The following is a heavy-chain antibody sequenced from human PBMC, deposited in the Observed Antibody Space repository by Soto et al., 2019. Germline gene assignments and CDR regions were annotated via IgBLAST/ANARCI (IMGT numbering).Heavy chain of an antibody. Sequence: EVQLVESGGGLVQPGGSLRLSCAASGFTFSSYWMHWVRQAPGKGLVWVSRLKSDGSGTTYADSVKGRLTISRDNAKNXXYLKMNSLRAEDTAVYYCVRGDGDYYGGNGYLGRHWGQGTLVTVSS. CDR1: GFTFSSYW. J-gene: IGHJ4*02. V-gene: IGHV3-74*01. CDR3: VRGDGDYYGGNGYLGRH. D-gene: IGHD3-10*01. CDR2: LKSDGSGT.